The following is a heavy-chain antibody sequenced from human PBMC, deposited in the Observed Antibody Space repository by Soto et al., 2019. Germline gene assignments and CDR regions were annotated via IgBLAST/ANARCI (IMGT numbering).Heavy chain of an antibody. V-gene: IGHV1-18*04. CDR3: ARDRLRGYDSSGFYS. D-gene: IGHD3-22*01. CDR1: GYPFNTYY. CDR2: INPSDGNI. Sequence: ASVKVSCKSSGYPFNTYYLHWVRQAPGQGLEWMGWINPSDGNINFAQKFEDRVTMTTATSTNTVFLELRSLKSDDTAIYYCARDRLRGYDSSGFYSWGQGTMVTVSS. J-gene: IGHJ4*02.